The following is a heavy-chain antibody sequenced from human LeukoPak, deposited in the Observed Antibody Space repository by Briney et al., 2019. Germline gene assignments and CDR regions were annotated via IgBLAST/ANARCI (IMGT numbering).Heavy chain of an antibody. Sequence: PSETLSLTCTVSGGSISSYYWSWIRQPPGKGLEWIGYIYYSGSTNYNPSLKSRVTISVDTSKNQFSLKLSSVTAADTAVYYCARLPEDYYDSSGYYPSSDYWGQGTLVTVSS. J-gene: IGHJ4*02. D-gene: IGHD3-22*01. CDR1: GGSISSYY. CDR2: IYYSGST. CDR3: ARLPEDYYDSSGYYPSSDY. V-gene: IGHV4-59*01.